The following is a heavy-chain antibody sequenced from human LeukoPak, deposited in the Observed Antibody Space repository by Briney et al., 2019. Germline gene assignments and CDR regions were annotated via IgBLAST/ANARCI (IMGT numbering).Heavy chain of an antibody. J-gene: IGHJ2*01. V-gene: IGHV1-46*01. CDR1: GYTFTGYY. Sequence: ASVKVSCKASGYTFTGYYIHWARQAPGQGLEWMGIINPSGGSTNYAQKFQGRVTMTRDTSTSTVYMELSSLRSEDTAVYYCARDKVVPAARPYWYFDLWGRGTLVTVSS. CDR3: ARDKVVPAARPYWYFDL. D-gene: IGHD2-2*01. CDR2: INPSGGST.